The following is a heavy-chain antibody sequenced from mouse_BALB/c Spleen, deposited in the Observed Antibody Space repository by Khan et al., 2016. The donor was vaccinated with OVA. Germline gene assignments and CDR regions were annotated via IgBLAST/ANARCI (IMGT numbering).Heavy chain of an antibody. V-gene: IGHV5-17*02. CDR3: ARSGGNFHWYFDV. CDR2: MSSGSSTI. CDR1: GFTFSSFG. J-gene: IGHJ1*01. D-gene: IGHD2-1*01. Sequence: EVELVESGGGLVQPGGSRKLSCAASGFTFSSFGMHWVRQAPKKGLEWVAYMSSGSSTIYYVDTVKGRFTISRDNPKYTLFLQMTSLRSEDTAMYYCARSGGNFHWYFDVWGAGTSVTVSS.